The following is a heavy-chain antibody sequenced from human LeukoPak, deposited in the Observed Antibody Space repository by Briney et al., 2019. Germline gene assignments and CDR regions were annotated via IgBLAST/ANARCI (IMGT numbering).Heavy chain of an antibody. D-gene: IGHD6-19*01. V-gene: IGHV4-39*01. J-gene: IGHJ4*02. CDR1: GGSISSNIYY. CDR3: ARHTSLAVTGLDY. CDR2: IYHTGST. Sequence: SKTLSLTCTVSGGSISSNIYYWVWIRQSPRKGLEWIGSIYHTGSTYYNPPLKSRVTMSVDTSKNQFSLNLRSVTAADTAVYYCARHTSLAVTGLDYWGQGTLVTVTS.